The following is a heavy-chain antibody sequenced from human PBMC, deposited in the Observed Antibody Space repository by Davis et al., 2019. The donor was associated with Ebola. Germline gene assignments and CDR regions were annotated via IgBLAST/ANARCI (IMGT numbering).Heavy chain of an antibody. D-gene: IGHD7-27*01. J-gene: IGHJ3*02. V-gene: IGHV2-70*18. CDR1: GGSVTGTSYS. Sequence: TLSLTCTVSGGSVTGTSYSWGWVRQPPGKALEWLALIDWDDDKYYSTSLKTRLTISKDTSKNQVVLTMTNMDPVDTATYYCARAASKWGTIDAFDIWGQGTMVTVSS. CDR2: IDWDDDK. CDR3: ARAASKWGTIDAFDI.